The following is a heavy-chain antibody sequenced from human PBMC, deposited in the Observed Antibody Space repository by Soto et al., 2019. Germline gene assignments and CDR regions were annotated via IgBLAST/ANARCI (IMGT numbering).Heavy chain of an antibody. CDR1: GGSVSSGGQY. CDR3: AFRHPRFYFGR. D-gene: IGHD3-16*01. Sequence: QVQLQESGPGLVKPSQTLSLTCTVSGGSVSSGGQYWSWIRQHPGKGLEWIGNIYYSGDTYYNPSLRSRVNISVETARNQFSLSLISVTAAVTAVYYCAFRHPRFYFGRWGRSTLLTVSS. J-gene: IGHJ2*01. V-gene: IGHV4-31*03. CDR2: IYYSGDT.